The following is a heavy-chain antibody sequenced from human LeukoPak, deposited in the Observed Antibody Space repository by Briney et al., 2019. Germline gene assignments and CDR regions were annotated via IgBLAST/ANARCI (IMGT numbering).Heavy chain of an antibody. Sequence: GGSLRLSCGTSGFTFSTYGMHWVRQAPGKGLGWVAFIRSDGTEKYYVDSVKGRFTISRDNSKNTLYLQMNSLRPEDTALYYCAKDGDTGGYSYFDYWGQGTLVPVSS. J-gene: IGHJ4*02. CDR2: IRSDGTEK. CDR1: GFTFSTYG. V-gene: IGHV3-30*02. CDR3: AKDGDTGGYSYFDY. D-gene: IGHD3-22*01.